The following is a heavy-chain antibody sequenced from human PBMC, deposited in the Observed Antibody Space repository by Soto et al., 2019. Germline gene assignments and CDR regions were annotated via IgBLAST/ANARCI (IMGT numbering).Heavy chain of an antibody. CDR1: GGSISGYY. V-gene: IGHV4-59*01. D-gene: IGHD2-21*02. CDR2: MYNTGST. Sequence: QVQLQESGPGLVKPSETLSLTCTVSGGSISGYYWSWIRQPPGKGLEWIGYMYNTGSTVYNPSFKRRVTISVATSKNQFSLKLNSVTAADTAVYYCARDLWGYCGTDCYPLDVWGQGTTVTVSS. CDR3: ARDLWGYCGTDCYPLDV. J-gene: IGHJ6*02.